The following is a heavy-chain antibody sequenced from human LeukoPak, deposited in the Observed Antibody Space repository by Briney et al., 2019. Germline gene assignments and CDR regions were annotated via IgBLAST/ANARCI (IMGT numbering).Heavy chain of an antibody. CDR1: GFTFSSYS. V-gene: IGHV3-48*04. CDR2: ISSSSSTI. Sequence: PGGSLRLSCAASGFTFSSYSMNWVRQAPGKGLEWVSYISSSSSTIYYADSVKGRFTISRDNAKNSLYLQMNSLRAEDTAVYYCARDHTGYDFWSGTDAFDIWGQGTMVTVSS. CDR3: ARDHTGYDFWSGTDAFDI. J-gene: IGHJ3*02. D-gene: IGHD3-3*01.